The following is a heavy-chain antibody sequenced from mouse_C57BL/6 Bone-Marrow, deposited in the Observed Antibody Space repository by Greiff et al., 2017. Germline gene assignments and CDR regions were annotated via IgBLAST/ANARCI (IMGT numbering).Heavy chain of an antibody. Sequence: EVLLVESGGGLVKPGGSLKLSCAASGFTFSSYTMSWVRQTPEKRLEWVATISGGGGNTYYPDSVKGRFTISRDNAKSTLYLQMSSLRSEDTALYYCARQHGLYAMDYWGKGTSVTVSS. CDR3: ARQHGLYAMDY. CDR1: GFTFSSYT. CDR2: ISGGGGNT. D-gene: IGHD1-1*02. J-gene: IGHJ4*01. V-gene: IGHV5-9*01.